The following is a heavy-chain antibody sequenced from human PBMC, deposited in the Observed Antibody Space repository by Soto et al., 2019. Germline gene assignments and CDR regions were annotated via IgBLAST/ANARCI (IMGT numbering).Heavy chain of an antibody. CDR2: ISSSSSYT. J-gene: IGHJ4*02. D-gene: IGHD6-13*01. Sequence: GGSLRLSCAASGFTFSYYYMIWIRQAPGKGLEWVSYISSSSSYTNYADSVKGRFTISRDNAKNSLYLQMNSLRAEDTAVYYCARVSSSWDYFDYWGQGTLVTVSS. CDR3: ARVSSSWDYFDY. CDR1: GFTFSYYY. V-gene: IGHV3-11*06.